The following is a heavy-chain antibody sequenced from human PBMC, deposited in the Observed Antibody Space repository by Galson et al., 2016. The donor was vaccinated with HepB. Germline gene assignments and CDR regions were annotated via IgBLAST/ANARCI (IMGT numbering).Heavy chain of an antibody. J-gene: IGHJ4*02. V-gene: IGHV3-23*01. Sequence: SLRLSCAASGFTFSSFAMSWVRQAPGKGLEWVSLIFGGGVGTFYADAVKGRFTISRDNSKNTLYLQMNSLRAEDTAVYYCAKGLGARKIPIDYWGQGTLVTVSS. D-gene: IGHD1-26*01. CDR1: GFTFSSFA. CDR3: AKGLGARKIPIDY. CDR2: IFGGGVGT.